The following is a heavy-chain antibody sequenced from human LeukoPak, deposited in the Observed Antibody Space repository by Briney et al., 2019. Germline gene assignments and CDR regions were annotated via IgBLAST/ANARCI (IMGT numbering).Heavy chain of an antibody. CDR2: LNPDSGGT. D-gene: IGHD3-10*01. V-gene: IGHV1-2*06. CDR3: ARDLRGFGDYFDY. Sequence: ASVKVSCKPSGYPVTGYYIHWVRQAPGQGLEWMGRLNPDSGGTNYGQKFQGRVTMTRDTSINTAYMEMSGLTSDDTAVYYCARDLRGFGDYFDYWGQGTLVAVSS. CDR1: GYPVTGYY. J-gene: IGHJ4*02.